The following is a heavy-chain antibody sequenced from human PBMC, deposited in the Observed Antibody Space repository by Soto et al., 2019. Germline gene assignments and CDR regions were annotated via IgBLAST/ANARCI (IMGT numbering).Heavy chain of an antibody. D-gene: IGHD1-26*01. V-gene: IGHV2-5*02. CDR1: GFSLTTSSVA. Sequence: QITLKASGPTVVKPTQTLTLTCNVSGFSLTTSSVAVGWNRHPPGKYLEQLTLIYWDDDTGYTPSLESRLTITGDTSKSLVVLTMTNMDPVNTATYYFARLMGAMWGGDWGQGALVSVSS. CDR2: IYWDDDT. J-gene: IGHJ4*02. CDR3: ARLMGAMWGGD.